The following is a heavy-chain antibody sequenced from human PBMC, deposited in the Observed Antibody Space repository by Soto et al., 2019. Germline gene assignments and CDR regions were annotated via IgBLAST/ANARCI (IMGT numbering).Heavy chain of an antibody. J-gene: IGHJ6*02. V-gene: IGHV3-30-3*01. Sequence: QMQLVESGGGVVQPGRSLRLSCVASGFTFDLNGLHWVRQAPGKGLEWVTGISYDGSDKYYADSLKGRVTVSRDNSKNTLYLHMDSLRTEDTAIYYCARDRGAGRENYFGMDVWGQGTTVTVSS. CDR2: ISYDGSDK. CDR3: ARDRGAGRENYFGMDV. CDR1: GFTFDLNG. D-gene: IGHD3-10*01.